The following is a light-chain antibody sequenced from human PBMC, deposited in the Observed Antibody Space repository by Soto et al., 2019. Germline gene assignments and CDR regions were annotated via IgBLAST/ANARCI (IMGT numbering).Light chain of an antibody. CDR3: LQDHSYPWT. V-gene: IGKV1-6*01. J-gene: IGKJ1*01. Sequence: AIQVTQSPSSLSASVGDRVSITCLSGQDIRSDLGWYQHKPGKAPRLLIHAASSLQSGVPSRFSGSASGTEFTLTISSLQPEDLASYYCLQDHSYPWTFGQGTKVDIK. CDR1: QDIRSD. CDR2: AAS.